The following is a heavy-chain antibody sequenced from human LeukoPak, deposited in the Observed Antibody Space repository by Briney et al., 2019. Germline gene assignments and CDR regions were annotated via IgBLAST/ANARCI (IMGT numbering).Heavy chain of an antibody. J-gene: IGHJ4*02. CDR3: ARRICSSTSCYTGQFDY. V-gene: IGHV4-38-2*01. D-gene: IGHD2-2*02. CDR1: GYSISSGYY. CDR2: IYHSGST. Sequence: PSETLSLTCAVSGYSISSGYYWGWIRQPPGKGLEWIGSIYHSGSTYYNPSLKSRVTISVDTSKNQFSLKLSSVTAADTAVYYCARRICSSTSCYTGQFDYWGQGTLVTVS.